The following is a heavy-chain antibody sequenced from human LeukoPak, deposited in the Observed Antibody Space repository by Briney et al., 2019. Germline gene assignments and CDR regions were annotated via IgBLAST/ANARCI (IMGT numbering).Heavy chain of an antibody. J-gene: IGHJ4*02. D-gene: IGHD2-15*01. CDR3: ARDRVVAADDFDY. Sequence: SGGSLRLSCAASGLTFRTYGMHWVRQAPGKGLEWVAVISYDGSNKYYADSVKGRFTISRDNSKNTLYLQMNSLRAEDTAVYYCARDRVVAADDFDYWGQGTLVTVSS. CDR2: ISYDGSNK. V-gene: IGHV3-30*19. CDR1: GLTFRTYG.